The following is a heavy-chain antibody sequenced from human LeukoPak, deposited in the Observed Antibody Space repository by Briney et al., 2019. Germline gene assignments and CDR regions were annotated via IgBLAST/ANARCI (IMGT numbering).Heavy chain of an antibody. CDR3: AREFLWFGEFGFTAFDI. V-gene: IGHV3-23*01. Sequence: GGSLRLSCAASGFTFSSYAMSWVRQAPGKGLEWVSAISGSGGSTYYADSVKGRFTISRDNSKNTLYLQMNSLRAEDTAVYYCAREFLWFGEFGFTAFDIWGQGTMVTVSS. CDR2: ISGSGGST. J-gene: IGHJ3*02. D-gene: IGHD3-10*01. CDR1: GFTFSSYA.